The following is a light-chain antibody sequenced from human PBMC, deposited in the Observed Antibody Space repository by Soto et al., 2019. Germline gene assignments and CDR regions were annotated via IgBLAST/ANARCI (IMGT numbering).Light chain of an antibody. CDR2: LNSDGTY. CDR3: QTWGPGIHV. Sequence: QSVLTQSPSASASLGASVKLTCTLSSGHTTFAIAWHQQLPEKGPRFLMKLNSDGTYVKGDGIPDRFSGSSSGTERYLTISSLQSEDEADYHCQTWGPGIHVFGGGTKLTVL. J-gene: IGLJ2*01. V-gene: IGLV4-69*01. CDR1: SGHTTFA.